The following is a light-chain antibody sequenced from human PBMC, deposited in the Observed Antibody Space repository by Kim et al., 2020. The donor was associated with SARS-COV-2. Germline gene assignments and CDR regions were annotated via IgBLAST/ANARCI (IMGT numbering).Light chain of an antibody. J-gene: IGKJ4*01. CDR3: QQYGSSPR. Sequence: LSPGERATLSSRASQSVPSNSLAWYQQKPGQTPRLLIYGASSRAPGIPDRFSGSGSGTDFSLTISRLEPEDFAVYYCQQYGSSPRFGGGTKVDIK. V-gene: IGKV3-20*01. CDR2: GAS. CDR1: QSVPSNS.